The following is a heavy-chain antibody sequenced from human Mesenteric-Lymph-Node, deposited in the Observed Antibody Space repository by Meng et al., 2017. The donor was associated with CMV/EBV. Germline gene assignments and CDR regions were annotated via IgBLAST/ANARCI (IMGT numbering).Heavy chain of an antibody. CDR1: SDSISRYY. CDR2: AYYSGAK. Sequence: SETLSLTCTVSSDSISRYYWGWIRQPPGKGLEWIAYAYYSGAKNYNPSLKSRVTTSLDMSKNQFSLKLTSVTAADTAVYYCARQDGTNDYWGQGTLVTVSS. V-gene: IGHV4-59*01. J-gene: IGHJ4*02. D-gene: IGHD5-24*01. CDR3: ARQDGTNDY.